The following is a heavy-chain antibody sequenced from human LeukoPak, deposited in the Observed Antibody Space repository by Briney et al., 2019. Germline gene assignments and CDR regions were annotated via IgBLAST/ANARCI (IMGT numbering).Heavy chain of an antibody. CDR3: AKNTWKSSDSGRGRMDV. Sequence: GGSLRLSCAASGFSFSHYSMTWARQASGKGLEWISYIGVGGRPTNYADSVKARFTISRDDAQNSLYLQMNSLRAEDTAVYYCAKNTWKSSDSGRGRMDVWGQGTTVTASS. J-gene: IGHJ6*02. V-gene: IGHV3-48*01. CDR2: IGVGGRPT. CDR1: GFSFSHYS. D-gene: IGHD3-10*01.